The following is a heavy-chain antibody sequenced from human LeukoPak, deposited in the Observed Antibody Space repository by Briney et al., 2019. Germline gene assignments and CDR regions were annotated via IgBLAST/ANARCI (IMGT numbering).Heavy chain of an antibody. D-gene: IGHD3-9*01. J-gene: IGHJ5*02. V-gene: IGHV1-18*01. Sequence: ASVKVSCKASGYTLSSYGLSWVRQAPGQGLEWMGWISAWNGNTNHAQKVQGRVTMTTDTSTNTAYMELRSLRSDDTAVYYCARGYDKVDLWGQGTLVTVSS. CDR3: ARGYDKVDL. CDR2: ISAWNGNT. CDR1: GYTLSSYG.